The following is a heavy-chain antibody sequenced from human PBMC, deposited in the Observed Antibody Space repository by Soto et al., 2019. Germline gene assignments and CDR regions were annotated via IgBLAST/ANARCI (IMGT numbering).Heavy chain of an antibody. J-gene: IGHJ4*02. V-gene: IGHV3-30-3*01. Sequence: GGSLRLPCAASGFTFSSYALHWVRQAPGKGLEWVAVISYDGSNKYYADSVKGRFTSSRDNSKNTLYLQMNSLRAEDTAVYYCARDGLLGYFDYWGQGTLVTVSS. CDR3: ARDGLLGYFDY. CDR2: ISYDGSNK. D-gene: IGHD2-15*01. CDR1: GFTFSSYA.